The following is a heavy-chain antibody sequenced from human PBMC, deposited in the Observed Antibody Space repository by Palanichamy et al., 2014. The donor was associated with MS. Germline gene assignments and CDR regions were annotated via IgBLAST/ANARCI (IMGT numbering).Heavy chain of an antibody. V-gene: IGHV3-23*01. Sequence: EVQLLESGGGLVQPGGSLRLSCAASGFTFSSYAMSWVRQAPGKGLEWVSAISGSGGSTYYADSVKGRFTISRDNSKNTLYLQMNSLRAEDTAVYYCAKVNSLGYYDSSGYYYLDAFDIWGQGTMVTVSS. J-gene: IGHJ3*02. CDR1: GFTFSSYA. CDR2: ISGSGGST. CDR3: AKVNSLGYYDSSGYYYLDAFDI. D-gene: IGHD3-22*01.